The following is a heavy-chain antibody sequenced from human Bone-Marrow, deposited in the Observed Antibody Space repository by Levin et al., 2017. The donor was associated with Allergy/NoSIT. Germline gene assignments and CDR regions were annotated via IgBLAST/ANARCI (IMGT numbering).Heavy chain of an antibody. D-gene: IGHD3-9*01. V-gene: IGHV3-15*01. Sequence: GGSPRLSCVTSGFVFSDAWMSWVRQAPGKGLEWVARIKSKADGETTDYAAPVKGRFTISRDDSKKSLFLQMNSLKTDDTGTYFCTLMTGYEGVEWGQGTLVTVSS. CDR3: TLMTGYEGVE. J-gene: IGHJ4*02. CDR1: GFVFSDAW. CDR2: IKSKADGETT.